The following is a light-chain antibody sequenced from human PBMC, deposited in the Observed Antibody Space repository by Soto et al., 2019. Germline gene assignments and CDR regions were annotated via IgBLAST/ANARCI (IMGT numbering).Light chain of an antibody. V-gene: IGKV1-5*03. CDR3: QHDNCYSEA. J-gene: IGKJ1*01. CDR2: QAP. CDR1: QTISRL. Sequence: DIQMTQSPSTLSGSVGDRVTITCRASQTISRLLGWYQQKPGKASKLQIYQAPTLKIGVPSRFSGSGSGTEFTLTISRLQADDVATYYCQHDNCYSEAFGQGTKVDIK.